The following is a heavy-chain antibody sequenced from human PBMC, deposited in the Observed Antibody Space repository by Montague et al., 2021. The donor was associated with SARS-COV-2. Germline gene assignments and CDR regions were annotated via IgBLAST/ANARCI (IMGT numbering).Heavy chain of an antibody. CDR1: GFTFSSYE. D-gene: IGHD3-10*01. J-gene: IGHJ4*02. CDR2: ISSSGSTI. V-gene: IGHV3-48*03. Sequence: SLSLSCAASGFTFSSYEMNWVRQAPGKGLEWVSYISSSGSTIYYADSVKGRFTISRDNAKNSLYLQMNSLRAEDTAVYYCARAGDFGYGSGSYAGGFDYWGQGTLVTVSS. CDR3: ARAGDFGYGSGSYAGGFDY.